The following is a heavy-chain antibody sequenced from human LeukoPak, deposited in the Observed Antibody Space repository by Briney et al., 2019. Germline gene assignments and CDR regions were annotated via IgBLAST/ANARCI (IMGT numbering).Heavy chain of an antibody. Sequence: SETLSLTCTVSGKSISSGDNYWSWIRQPAGKGLEWIGRIHNSGSTNYKPSLKSRVTMSVDTSKNQFSLKLNSVTAADTAVYYRAREWNTNYYYYYYMDVWGKGTTVTISS. CDR1: GKSISSGDNY. D-gene: IGHD1/OR15-1a*01. J-gene: IGHJ6*03. CDR3: AREWNTNYYYYYYMDV. CDR2: IHNSGST. V-gene: IGHV4-61*02.